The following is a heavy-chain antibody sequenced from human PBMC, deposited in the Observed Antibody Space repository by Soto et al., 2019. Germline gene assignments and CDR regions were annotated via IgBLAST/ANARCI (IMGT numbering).Heavy chain of an antibody. J-gene: IGHJ4*02. CDR1: GFTFSSYG. V-gene: IGHV3-33*01. Sequence: GGSLRLSCAASGFTFSSYGMHWVRQAPGKGLEWVAVIWYDGSNKYYADSVKGRFTISRDNSKNTLYLQMNSLRAEDTAVYYCARGDIVVVPAAMVWGQGTLVTVSS. CDR3: ARGDIVVVPAAMV. CDR2: IWYDGSNK. D-gene: IGHD2-2*01.